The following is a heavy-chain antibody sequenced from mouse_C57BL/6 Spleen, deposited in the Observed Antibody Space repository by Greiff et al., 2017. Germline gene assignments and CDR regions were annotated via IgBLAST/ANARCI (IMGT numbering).Heavy chain of an antibody. V-gene: IGHV2-6-1*01. CDR2: IWSGGST. CDR3: ARHYYYGSGDDWYFDV. Sequence: VMLVESGPGLVAPSQSLSITCTVSGFSLTSYGVHWVRQPPGKGLEWLVVIWSGGSTTYNPAHKSRLSNSKDNSKSQVFLKMNSLQTDDTAMYYCARHYYYGSGDDWYFDVWGTGTTVTVSS. D-gene: IGHD1-1*01. CDR1: GFSLTSYG. J-gene: IGHJ1*03.